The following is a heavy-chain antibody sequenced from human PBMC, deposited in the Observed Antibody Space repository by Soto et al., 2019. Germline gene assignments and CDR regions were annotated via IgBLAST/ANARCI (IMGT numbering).Heavy chain of an antibody. J-gene: IGHJ6*02. V-gene: IGHV1-69*12. CDR1: GGSLSNYG. D-gene: IGHD4-17*01. Sequence: QVQLVQSGAEVKKPGSSVKVSCKASGGSLSNYGISWVRQAPGQGLEWMGGIIPVFGTANYAQKFQGSVTITADESKNIVYMDVTSLRSEDTAVYYCARGDATKIVVTTYYAMDVWGQGTTVTVSS. CDR2: IIPVFGTA. CDR3: ARGDATKIVVTTYYAMDV.